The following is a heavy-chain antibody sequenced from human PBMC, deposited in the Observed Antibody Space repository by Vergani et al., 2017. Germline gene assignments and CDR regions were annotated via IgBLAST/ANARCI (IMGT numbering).Heavy chain of an antibody. D-gene: IGHD2-15*01. CDR1: GGSFSGYY. CDR3: ARDPVVVAANYYYYYGMDV. V-gene: IGHV4-59*10. J-gene: IGHJ6*02. Sequence: QVQLQQWGAGLLKPSETLSLTCAVYGGSFSGYYWSWIRQPAGKGLEWIGRIYTSGSTNYNPSLKSRVTISVDTSKNQFSLKLNSVTAADTAVYYCARDPVVVAANYYYYYGMDVWGQGTTVTVSS. CDR2: IYTSGST.